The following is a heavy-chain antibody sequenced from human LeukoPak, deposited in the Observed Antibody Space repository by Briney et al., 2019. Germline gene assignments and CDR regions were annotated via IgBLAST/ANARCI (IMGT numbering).Heavy chain of an antibody. CDR3: ASETSSGWSQSVHY. J-gene: IGHJ4*02. CDR2: IYYSGST. CDR1: GGSISSGDYY. D-gene: IGHD6-19*01. V-gene: IGHV4-30-4*08. Sequence: SQTLSLTCTVSGGSISSGDYYWSWIRQPPGKCLEWSGYIYYSGSTYYNPSLKSRVTISVDTSKNQFSLKLSSVTAADTAVYYCASETSSGWSQSVHYWGQGTLVTVSS.